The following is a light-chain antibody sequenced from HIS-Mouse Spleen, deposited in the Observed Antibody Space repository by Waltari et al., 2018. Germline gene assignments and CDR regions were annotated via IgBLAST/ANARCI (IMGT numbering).Light chain of an antibody. CDR2: GKN. CDR1: SLRSYS. J-gene: IGLJ2*01. CDR3: NSRDSSGNHLV. V-gene: IGLV3-19*01. Sequence: SSELTQDPAVSVALGQTVRITSQGDSLRSYSAIWYQQKPGQAPGLVIYGKNNRPSGIPDRFSGSSAGNTASLTITGAQAEDEADYYCNSRDSSGNHLVFGGGTKLTVL.